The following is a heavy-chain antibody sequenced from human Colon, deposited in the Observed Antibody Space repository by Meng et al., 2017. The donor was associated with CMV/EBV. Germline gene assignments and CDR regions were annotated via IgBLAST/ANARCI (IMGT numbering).Heavy chain of an antibody. D-gene: IGHD2-2*01. V-gene: IGHV4-30-4*08. CDR2: IKYSGST. CDR3: ARTQDCSSTSCYTGFDP. J-gene: IGHJ5*02. Sequence: SISSGDYYWPWIRQPPGKGLEWIGFIKYSGSTYYNPSLKSRLTILLDTSKNQFSLRLSSVTAADTAVYYCARTQDCSSTSCYTGFDPWGQGNLVTVSS. CDR1: SISSGDYY.